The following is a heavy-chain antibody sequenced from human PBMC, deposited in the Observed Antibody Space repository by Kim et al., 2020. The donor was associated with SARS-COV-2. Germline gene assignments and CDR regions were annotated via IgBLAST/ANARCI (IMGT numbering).Heavy chain of an antibody. J-gene: IGHJ3*02. Sequence: SETLSLTCTVSGRSFNSSSYYWVWIRQPPGKGLEWIVSVFYSGSTYYNPSLRSRVTISVDPSKWQFSLNLILVTAGDTAVYYCAREDIYYYDSRDNGPFIWGQGAMVTVSS. CDR1: GRSFNSSSYY. D-gene: IGHD3-22*01. V-gene: IGHV4-39*01. CDR3: AREDIYYYDSRDNGPFI. CDR2: VFYSGST.